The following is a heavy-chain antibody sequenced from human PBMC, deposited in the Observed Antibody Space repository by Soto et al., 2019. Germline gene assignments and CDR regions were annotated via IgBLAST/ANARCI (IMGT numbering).Heavy chain of an antibody. CDR2: ISGSGGST. CDR1: GFTFSSYA. J-gene: IGHJ4*02. Sequence: EVLLLESGGGLVQPGGSLRLSCAASGFTFSSYAMSWVRRAPGKGLEWVSAISGSGGSTYYVDSVKGRFTISRDNSKNTLYLQVSSLRAEDTAVYYCAKHYYLESSGYFYFDYWGQGTLVTGSS. D-gene: IGHD3-22*01. CDR3: AKHYYLESSGYFYFDY. V-gene: IGHV3-23*01.